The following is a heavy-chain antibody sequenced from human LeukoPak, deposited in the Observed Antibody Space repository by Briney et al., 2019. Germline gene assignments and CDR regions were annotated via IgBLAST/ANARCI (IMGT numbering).Heavy chain of an antibody. Sequence: GGSLRLSCAASGFTFSGYTMAWVRQAPGKGLEWVSVVGFSGGSTYYAESVKGRFTISRDNSKNTLYLQMNSLRAEDTAVHYCAKALRQWTHALLFDCWGQGTLVTVSS. CDR3: AKALRQWTHALLFDC. D-gene: IGHD3-16*01. CDR1: GFTFSGYT. CDR2: VGFSGGST. V-gene: IGHV3-23*01. J-gene: IGHJ4*02.